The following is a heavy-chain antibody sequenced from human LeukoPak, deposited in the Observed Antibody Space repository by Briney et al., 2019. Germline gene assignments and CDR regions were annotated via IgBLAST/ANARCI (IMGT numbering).Heavy chain of an antibody. CDR1: GGSISSSSYY. D-gene: IGHD3-10*01. V-gene: IGHV4-61*05. CDR3: ARGGYYYGSRGDWFDP. CDR2: IYTSGST. J-gene: IGHJ5*02. Sequence: SETLSLTCTVSGGSISSSSYYWGWIRQPPGKGLEWIGRIYTSGSTNYNPSLKSRVTMSVDTSKNQFSLKLSSVTAADTAVYYCARGGYYYGSRGDWFDPWGQGTLVTVSS.